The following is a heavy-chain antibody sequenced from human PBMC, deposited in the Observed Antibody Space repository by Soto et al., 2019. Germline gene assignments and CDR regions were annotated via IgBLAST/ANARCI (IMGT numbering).Heavy chain of an antibody. Sequence: EPTLVKPTQTLTLTCACSGFALTTSGVGVRGFRQPPGKALEWLAFIYWDDDKRYSPSLRSRLTITKDTSKNQVVLTMTNMGPVDTATYFCAHRVYSSSRERWFDTWGQGTLVNVSS. V-gene: IGHV2-5*02. CDR2: IYWDDDK. CDR1: GFALTTSGVG. CDR3: AHRVYSSSRERWFDT. J-gene: IGHJ5*02. D-gene: IGHD6-6*01.